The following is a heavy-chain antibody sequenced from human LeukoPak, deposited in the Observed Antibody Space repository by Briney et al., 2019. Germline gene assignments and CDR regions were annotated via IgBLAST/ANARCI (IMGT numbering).Heavy chain of an antibody. CDR1: GYTFTSYA. J-gene: IGHJ6*02. CDR3: TFLYCSSTSCTNHYGMDV. D-gene: IGHD2-2*01. V-gene: IGHV1-18*01. CDR2: ISAYNGNT. Sequence: GASVKVSCKASGYTFTSYAMNWVRQAPGQGLEWMGWISAYNGNTNYAQKLQGRVTMTTDTSTSTAYMELRSLRSDDTAVYYCTFLYCSSTSCTNHYGMDVWGQGTTVTVSS.